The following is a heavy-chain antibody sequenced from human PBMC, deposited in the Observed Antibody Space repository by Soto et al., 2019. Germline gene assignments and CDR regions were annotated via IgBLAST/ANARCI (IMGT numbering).Heavy chain of an antibody. CDR1: GGTFSSYP. Sequence: QVQLLQSGAEVKRPGSSVKVSCKASGGTFSSYPISWVRQAPGQGLEWMGGTNGNLGTGNYAQKFRCRLTITTDISTTTAYMELSSLPSEDTGVYYCARRDSHGFFRYFDNWGQGTLVTVSS. V-gene: IGHV1-69*06. CDR2: TNGNLGTG. J-gene: IGHJ4*02. CDR3: ARRDSHGFFRYFDN. D-gene: IGHD3-10*01.